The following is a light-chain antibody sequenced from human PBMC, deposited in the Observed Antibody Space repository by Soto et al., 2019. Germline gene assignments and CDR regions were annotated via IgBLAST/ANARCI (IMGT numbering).Light chain of an antibody. J-gene: IGKJ1*01. Sequence: DIVMSQSPDSLAVSLGERATINCKSSQSLLSTSTNRNHLAWYQQKTGQPPKLLIYWASTRESGVPDRISASGSGTNFTLVISSVQAEDVALYYCHQYHSSSSTFGQGTKVEIK. V-gene: IGKV4-1*01. CDR1: QSLLSTSTNRNH. CDR2: WAS. CDR3: HQYHSSSST.